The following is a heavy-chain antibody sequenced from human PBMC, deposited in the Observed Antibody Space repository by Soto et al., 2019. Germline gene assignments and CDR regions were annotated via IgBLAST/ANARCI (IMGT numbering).Heavy chain of an antibody. CDR2: IYYSGST. D-gene: IGHD3-22*01. CDR3: ASGDLGGDDYDSSGYYGPFQH. J-gene: IGHJ1*01. V-gene: IGHV4-39*01. CDR1: GGSISSSSYY. Sequence: SETLSLTCTVSGGSISSSSYYWGWIRQPPGKGLEWIGSIYYSGSTYYNPSLKSRVTISVDTSKSQFSLKLSSVTAADTAVYYCASGDLGGDDYDSSGYYGPFQHWGQGTLVTVS.